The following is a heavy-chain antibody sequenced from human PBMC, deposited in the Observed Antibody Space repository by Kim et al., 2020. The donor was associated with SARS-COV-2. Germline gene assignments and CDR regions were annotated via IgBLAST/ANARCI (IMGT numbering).Heavy chain of an antibody. CDR2: ITKSSTAI. J-gene: IGHJ3*02. V-gene: IGHV3-48*02. CDR3: VRDRMGGAFDM. D-gene: IGHD3-16*01. CDR1: GLSFSAYD. Sequence: GGSLRLSCATSGLSFSAYDMNWGRKAPGKGLEWLSFITKSSTAIYYADSVKGRFTISRDNAKNSLFLQMNSLRDEDTALYYCVRDRMGGAFDMWGKGTMVTVSS.